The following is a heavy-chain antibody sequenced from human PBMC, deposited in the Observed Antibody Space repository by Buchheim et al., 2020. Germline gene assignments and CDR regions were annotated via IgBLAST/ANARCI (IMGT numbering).Heavy chain of an antibody. CDR1: GFTFSSFW. Sequence: EVQLVESGGGLVQPGGSLRLSCAASGFTFSSFWMNWVRQAPGKGLEWVSSINPDGSAKSYVDSVKGRFTLSRDNAKNALYLQMNSLRAEDTAVYYCANGVTTFDYWGQGTL. J-gene: IGHJ4*02. CDR2: INPDGSAK. CDR3: ANGVTTFDY. V-gene: IGHV3-7*01. D-gene: IGHD3-22*01.